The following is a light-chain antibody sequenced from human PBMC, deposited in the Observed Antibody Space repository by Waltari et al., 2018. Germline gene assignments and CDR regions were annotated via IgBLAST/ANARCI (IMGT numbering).Light chain of an antibody. Sequence: DIVWPQSPGTRSLSPGERDNLPCRAGQSIGWYLAWYQQKPDHAPRLLIYGATNRATGNPDRFSGRGSGTDFSLTISRLEPEDFAVYYCQNHERLPATFGQGTKVEIK. CDR3: QNHERLPAT. CDR2: GAT. CDR1: QSIGWY. V-gene: IGKV3-20*01. J-gene: IGKJ1*01.